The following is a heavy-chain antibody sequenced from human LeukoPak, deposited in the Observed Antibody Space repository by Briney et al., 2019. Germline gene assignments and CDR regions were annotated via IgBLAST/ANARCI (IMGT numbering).Heavy chain of an antibody. D-gene: IGHD2-21*02. CDR3: ARDNLEGDCGGDCLNGAFGI. Sequence: PGGSLRLSCAASGFTFSSYSMNWVRQAPGKGLEWVSSISSSSSYIYYADSVKGRFTISRDNAKNSLYLQMNSLRAEDTAVYYCARDNLEGDCGGDCLNGAFGIWGQGTMVTVSS. V-gene: IGHV3-21*01. CDR1: GFTFSSYS. J-gene: IGHJ3*02. CDR2: ISSSSSYI.